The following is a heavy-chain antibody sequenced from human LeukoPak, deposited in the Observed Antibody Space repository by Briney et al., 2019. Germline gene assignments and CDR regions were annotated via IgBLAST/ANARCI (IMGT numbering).Heavy chain of an antibody. CDR3: ARVAGTTGDY. CDR1: GYSISSGYY. Sequence: PSETLSLTCTVSGYSISSGYYWGWIRQPPGKGLEWIGSIYHSGSTYYNPSLKSRVTISVDTSKNQFSLKLSSVTAADTAVYYCARVAGTTGDYWGQGTLVTVSS. J-gene: IGHJ4*02. CDR2: IYHSGST. D-gene: IGHD1-1*01. V-gene: IGHV4-38-2*02.